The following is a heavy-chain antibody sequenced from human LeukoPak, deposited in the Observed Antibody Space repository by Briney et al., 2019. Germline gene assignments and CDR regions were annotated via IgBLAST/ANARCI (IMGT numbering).Heavy chain of an antibody. CDR2: IYGTVST. CDR3: ARDLPVPPYNWFDP. D-gene: IGHD3-16*01. J-gene: IGHJ5*02. CDR1: GASVSNYY. V-gene: IGHV4-4*07. Sequence: SESLSLACTVAGASVSNYYCSWIRQPAGEWLGCIGRIYGTVSTIYNPSLRSLVTVSVDTSKNHFSLELPSVTAADTAVYYCARDLPVPPYNWFDPWGPGTRVTVSS.